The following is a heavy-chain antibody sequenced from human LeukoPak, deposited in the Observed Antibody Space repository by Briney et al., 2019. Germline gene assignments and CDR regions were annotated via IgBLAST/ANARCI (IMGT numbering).Heavy chain of an antibody. CDR2: ISSSSSYI. CDR3: ARGESGSYVLHY. CDR1: GFTFSSYS. V-gene: IGHV3-21*01. D-gene: IGHD1-26*01. Sequence: PGGSLRLSCAASGFTFSSYSMNWVRQAPGKGLEWVSSISSSSSYIYYADSVKGRFTISRDNAKNSLYLQMNSLRAEDTAVYYCARGESGSYVLHYWGQGTLVTVSS. J-gene: IGHJ4*02.